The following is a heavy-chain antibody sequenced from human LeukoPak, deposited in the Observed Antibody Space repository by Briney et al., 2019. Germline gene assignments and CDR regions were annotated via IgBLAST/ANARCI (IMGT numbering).Heavy chain of an antibody. CDR1: GYTFTSND. CDR2: MNPNSGNT. V-gene: IGHV1-8*01. Sequence: ASVKVSCKASGYTFTSNDINWVRQATGQGLEWMGWMNPNSGNTGYAQRFQGRVTMTRNTSISTAYMELSSLRSEDTAVYYCARGQVAATPDYGMDVWGQGTTVTVSS. J-gene: IGHJ6*02. D-gene: IGHD2-15*01. CDR3: ARGQVAATPDYGMDV.